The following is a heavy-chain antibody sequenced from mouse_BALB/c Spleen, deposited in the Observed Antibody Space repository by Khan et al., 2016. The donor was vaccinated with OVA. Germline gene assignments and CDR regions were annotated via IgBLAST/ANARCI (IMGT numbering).Heavy chain of an antibody. CDR2: ISPGSGDN. Sequence: QVQLQQPGAELARPGASVKLSCKASGYSFTDYYINWVKQRTGQGLEWIGEISPGSGDNYYNEKFKGKATLTADKSSSPAYMQLSSLTSEASAVYFCERRNYFGYTFAYWGQGTLVTVSA. V-gene: IGHV1-77*01. CDR3: ERRNYFGYTFAY. CDR1: GYSFTDYY. J-gene: IGHJ3*01. D-gene: IGHD1-2*01.